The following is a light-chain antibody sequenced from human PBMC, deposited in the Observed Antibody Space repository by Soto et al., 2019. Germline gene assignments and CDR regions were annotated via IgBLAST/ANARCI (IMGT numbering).Light chain of an antibody. V-gene: IGLV2-8*01. Sequence: KHPGKAPKPIMYGVTHRRSGVPERFSGSQSGNTASLTVSGLQADDEAQYYCSSYEGSSSFLFGTGTQGTV. CDR2: GVT. J-gene: IGLJ1*01. CDR3: SSYEGSSSFL.